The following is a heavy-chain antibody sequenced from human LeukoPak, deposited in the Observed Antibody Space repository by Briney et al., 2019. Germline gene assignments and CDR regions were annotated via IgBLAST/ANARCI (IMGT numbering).Heavy chain of an antibody. Sequence: GGSLRLSCAASGFTFTDHYMDWVRQAPRKGLEWVARTRNKPNSYSTEYAASVKGRFTISRDVSKNSVYLQMNSLETEDTAVYYCARAQYCTTTTCYKTWDYWGQGTLVTVSS. CDR2: TRNKPNSYST. J-gene: IGHJ4*02. V-gene: IGHV3-72*01. CDR3: ARAQYCTTTTCYKTWDY. D-gene: IGHD2-2*02. CDR1: GFTFTDHY.